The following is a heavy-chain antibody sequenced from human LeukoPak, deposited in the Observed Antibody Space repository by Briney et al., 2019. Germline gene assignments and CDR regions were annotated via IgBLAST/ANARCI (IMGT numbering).Heavy chain of an antibody. D-gene: IGHD4-17*01. Sequence: SETLSLTCTVSGGSISSYFWNWIRQPPGKGLEWIGYLYYSGSTNYNPSLKSRVTISVDTSKNQFSLRLSSVTAADTAVYYCARSNGFNDAFDIWGQGTMVTVSS. V-gene: IGHV4-59*01. CDR3: ARSNGFNDAFDI. CDR2: LYYSGST. CDR1: GGSISSYF. J-gene: IGHJ3*02.